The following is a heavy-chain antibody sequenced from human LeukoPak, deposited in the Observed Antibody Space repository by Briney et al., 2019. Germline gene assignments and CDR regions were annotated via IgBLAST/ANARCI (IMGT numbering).Heavy chain of an antibody. CDR2: IYYSGST. Sequence: SETLSLTCTVSGGSISSYYWSWIRQLPGKGLEWIGYIYYSGSTNYNPSLKSRVTISVDTSKNQFSLKLSSVTAADTAVYYCARYVFSIAAADPTTYYYYYMDVWGKGTTVTISS. V-gene: IGHV4-59*01. J-gene: IGHJ6*03. CDR1: GGSISSYY. CDR3: ARYVFSIAAADPTTYYYYYMDV. D-gene: IGHD6-13*01.